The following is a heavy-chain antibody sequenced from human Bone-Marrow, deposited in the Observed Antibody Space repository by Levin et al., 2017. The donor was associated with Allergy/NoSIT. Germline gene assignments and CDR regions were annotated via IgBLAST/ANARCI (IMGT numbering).Heavy chain of an antibody. CDR3: ARGLGYCSGGSCQGIDY. D-gene: IGHD2-15*01. Sequence: GGSLRLSCAASGFTFNNYDMYWVRQATGKGLEWVSTIGTAGDTYYPGSVRGRFTISRENAKNSLYLQMNSLRAGDTAVYYCARGLGYCSGGSCQGIDYWGQGTLVTVSS. V-gene: IGHV3-13*01. J-gene: IGHJ4*02. CDR2: IGTAGDT. CDR1: GFTFNNYD.